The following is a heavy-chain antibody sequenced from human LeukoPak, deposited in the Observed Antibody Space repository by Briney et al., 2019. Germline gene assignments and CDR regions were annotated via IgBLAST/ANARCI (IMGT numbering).Heavy chain of an antibody. V-gene: IGHV7-4-1*02. CDR1: GGTFSSYA. D-gene: IGHD1-26*01. J-gene: IGHJ4*02. Sequence: ASVKVSCKASGGTFSSYAISWLRQAPGQGLEWMGWINTNTGNPTYAQGFTGRFVFSLDTSVSTAYLQISSLKAEDTAVYYCARGRVGATTRGFDYWGQGTLVTVSS. CDR3: ARGRVGATTRGFDY. CDR2: INTNTGNP.